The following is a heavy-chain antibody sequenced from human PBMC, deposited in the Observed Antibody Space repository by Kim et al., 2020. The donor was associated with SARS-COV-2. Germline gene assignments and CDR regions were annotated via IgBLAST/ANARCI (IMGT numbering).Heavy chain of an antibody. CDR3: ARETYYGSGSKPYYYYYGMDV. D-gene: IGHD3-10*01. Sequence: GGSLRLSCAASGFTVSSNYMSWVRQAPGKGLEWVSVIYSGGSTYYADSVKGRFTISRDNSKNTLYLQMNSLRAEDTAVYYCARETYYGSGSKPYYYYYGMDVWGQGTTVTVSS. V-gene: IGHV3-53*01. J-gene: IGHJ6*02. CDR1: GFTVSSNY. CDR2: IYSGGST.